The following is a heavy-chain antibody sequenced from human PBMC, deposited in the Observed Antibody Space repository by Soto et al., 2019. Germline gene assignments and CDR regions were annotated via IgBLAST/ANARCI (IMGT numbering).Heavy chain of an antibody. Sequence: SETLSLTCTVSGGSISSYYWSWIRQPPGKGLEWIGYIYHTGSTNYNPSLKSRVTISVDTSKNQFSLKLSSVTAADTAVYYCARARSGWSIFDYWGQGTLVTVSS. CDR1: GGSISSYY. J-gene: IGHJ4*02. CDR3: ARARSGWSIFDY. D-gene: IGHD6-19*01. CDR2: IYHTGST. V-gene: IGHV4-59*01.